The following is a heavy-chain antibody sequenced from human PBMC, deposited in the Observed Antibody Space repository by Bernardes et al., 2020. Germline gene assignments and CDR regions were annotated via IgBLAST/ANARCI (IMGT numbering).Heavy chain of an antibody. CDR2: IYYSGST. CDR3: ASYQIAAAGQYNWFDP. CDR1: GGSISSYY. D-gene: IGHD6-13*01. J-gene: IGHJ5*02. V-gene: IGHV4-59*01. Sequence: SETLSLTCTVSGGSISSYYWSWIRQPPGKGLEWIGYIYYSGSTNYNPSLKSRVTISVDTSKNQFSLKLSSVTAADTAVYYCASYQIAAAGQYNWFDPWGQGTLVTVPS.